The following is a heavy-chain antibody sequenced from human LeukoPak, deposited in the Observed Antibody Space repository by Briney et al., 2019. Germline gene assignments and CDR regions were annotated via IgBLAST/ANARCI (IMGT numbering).Heavy chain of an antibody. CDR3: ARDLGPMYYYDSSGPV. Sequence: SETLSLTCTVSGGSISSYYWSWIRQPPGKGLEWIGYIYYSGSTNYNPSLKSRVTISVDTSKNQFSLKLSSVTAADTAVYYYARDLGPMYYYDSSGPVWGQGTLVTVSS. V-gene: IGHV4-59*01. CDR1: GGSISSYY. J-gene: IGHJ4*02. CDR2: IYYSGST. D-gene: IGHD3-22*01.